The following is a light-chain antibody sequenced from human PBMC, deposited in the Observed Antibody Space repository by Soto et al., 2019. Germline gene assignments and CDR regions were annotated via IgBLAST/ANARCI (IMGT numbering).Light chain of an antibody. Sequence: QLVLTQPPSASGSPGQSVTISCTGTSSDVGGFDYVSWYQQHPGKAPKLMIFEVNKRPSGVPDRFSGSKSGNTASLTVSGLQADDEGDYHCSSYAGSDNVIFGGGTKFTVL. CDR3: SSYAGSDNVI. CDR2: EVN. J-gene: IGLJ2*01. V-gene: IGLV2-8*01. CDR1: SSDVGGFDY.